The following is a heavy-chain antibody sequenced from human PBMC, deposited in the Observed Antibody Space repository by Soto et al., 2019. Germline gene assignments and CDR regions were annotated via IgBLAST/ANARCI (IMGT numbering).Heavy chain of an antibody. D-gene: IGHD2-21*02. CDR1: GFTFSGSA. CDR3: TRHVTPHCGGDCYPYYIDY. Sequence: GSLRLSCAASGFTFSGSAMHWVRQASGKGLEWVGSIRSKANSYATAYAASVKGRFTISRDDSKNTAYLQMNSLKTEDTAVFFFTRHVTPHCGGDCYPYYIDYSGQGTLVTVST. J-gene: IGHJ4*02. CDR2: IRSKANSYAT. V-gene: IGHV3-73*01.